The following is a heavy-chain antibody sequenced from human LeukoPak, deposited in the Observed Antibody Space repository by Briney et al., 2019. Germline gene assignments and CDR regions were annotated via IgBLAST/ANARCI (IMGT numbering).Heavy chain of an antibody. CDR3: ARGNQGIWFEY. J-gene: IGHJ4*02. CDR1: GFSLSSHW. CDR2: ISTDGGST. D-gene: IGHD4-23*01. Sequence: QPGGSLRLSCVASGFSLSSHWMHWLRLAPGKGLVWVSRISTDGGSTGYADSVKGRFTISRDNARNTLHLQMTSLRAEDTAVYYCARGNQGIWFEYWGKGALVTASS. V-gene: IGHV3-74*01.